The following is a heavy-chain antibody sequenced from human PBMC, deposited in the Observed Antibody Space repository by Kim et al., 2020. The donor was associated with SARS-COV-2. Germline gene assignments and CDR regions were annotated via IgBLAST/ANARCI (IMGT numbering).Heavy chain of an antibody. Sequence: YSDYVQGRFSISRDNSKNTLCLQMNSLRPEDTAAYYCARDMFRGVTDYLDYWGQGTLVTVSS. J-gene: IGHJ4*02. CDR3: ARDMFRGVTDYLDY. D-gene: IGHD3-10*01. V-gene: IGHV3-30*01.